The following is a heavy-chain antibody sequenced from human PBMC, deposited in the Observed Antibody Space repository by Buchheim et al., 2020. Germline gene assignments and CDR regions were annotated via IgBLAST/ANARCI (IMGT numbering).Heavy chain of an antibody. D-gene: IGHD3-22*01. CDR3: ARPSSPSYYYDSTGIDFAY. J-gene: IGHJ4*02. V-gene: IGHV1-2*02. CDR1: GYTFTGYY. Sequence: QVQLVQSGAEVKKPGASVKVSCKASGYTFTGYYIHWVRQAPGQGLEWMGWINPNGGVTKYAQKFQGRVAMTRDTSIGTAYMELSRLRSDDTAVYYCARPSSPSYYYDSTGIDFAYWGQGTL. CDR2: INPNGGVT.